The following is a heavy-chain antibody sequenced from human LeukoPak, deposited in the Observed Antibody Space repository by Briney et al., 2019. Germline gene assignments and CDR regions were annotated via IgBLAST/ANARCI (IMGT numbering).Heavy chain of an antibody. CDR1: GYSISSGYY. CDR3: ARVRTKAAVAGGDWYFDL. Sequence: SETLSLTCTVAGYSISSGYYWGWIRQPPGKGLEWTGSIYHSGSTYYNPSLKSRVTISVDTSKNQFSLKLSSVTAADTAVYYCARVRTKAAVAGGDWYFDLWGRGTLVTVSS. V-gene: IGHV4-38-2*02. J-gene: IGHJ2*01. CDR2: IYHSGST. D-gene: IGHD6-19*01.